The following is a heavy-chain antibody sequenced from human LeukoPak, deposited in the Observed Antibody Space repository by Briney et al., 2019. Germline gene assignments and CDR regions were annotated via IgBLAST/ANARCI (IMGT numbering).Heavy chain of an antibody. Sequence: SETLSLTCAVYGGSFSGYYWSWIRQPPGKGLEWIGEINHSGSTNYNPSLKSRVTMSVDTSKNQFSLKLSSVTAADTAVYYCAAISSSWSYYYYYYMDVWGKGTTVTISS. CDR1: GGSFSGYY. V-gene: IGHV4-34*01. D-gene: IGHD6-13*01. J-gene: IGHJ6*03. CDR3: AAISSSWSYYYYYYMDV. CDR2: INHSGST.